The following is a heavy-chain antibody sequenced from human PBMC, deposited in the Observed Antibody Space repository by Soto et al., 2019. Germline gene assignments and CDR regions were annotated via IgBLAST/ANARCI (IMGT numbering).Heavy chain of an antibody. Sequence: AQLVESGGGVVQPGRSLRLSCAASGFTFSYYVMHWVRQAPGKGLEWVAAISYDGSREYYADSVTGRLVISRDSSKNTLSLQMNSLRAEDTAMYYCARDPDRGEEDAFDIWGQGTMVTVSS. CDR2: ISYDGSRE. V-gene: IGHV3-30*09. CDR3: ARDPDRGEEDAFDI. CDR1: GFTFSYYV. D-gene: IGHD3-10*01. J-gene: IGHJ3*02.